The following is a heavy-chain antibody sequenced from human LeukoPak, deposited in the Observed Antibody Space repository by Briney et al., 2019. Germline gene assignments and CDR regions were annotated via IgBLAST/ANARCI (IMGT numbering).Heavy chain of an antibody. CDR3: AKWGNYYILPGYYVPDF. Sequence: GGSLRLSCAASGFIFRNYAMSWVRQAPGKGLEWVSAITGSGDTTYYADSVKGRFTISRDNSKNTLYVEMNTLRAEDTAVYYCAKWGNYYILPGYYVPDFWGQGALVTVSS. D-gene: IGHD3-9*01. J-gene: IGHJ4*02. CDR1: GFIFRNYA. CDR2: ITGSGDTT. V-gene: IGHV3-23*01.